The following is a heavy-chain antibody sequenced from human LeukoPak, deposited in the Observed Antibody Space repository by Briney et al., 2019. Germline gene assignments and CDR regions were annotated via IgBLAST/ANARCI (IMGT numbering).Heavy chain of an antibody. CDR1: GFTFSSYE. CDR3: ARSYINRIAVAVDY. V-gene: IGHV3-20*04. CDR2: INWNGGST. J-gene: IGHJ4*02. D-gene: IGHD6-19*01. Sequence: GGSLRLSCAASGFTFSSYEMNWVRQAPGKGLEWVSGINWNGGSTGYADSVKGRFTISRDNAKNSLYLQMNSLRAEDTALYYCARSYINRIAVAVDYWGQGTLVTVSS.